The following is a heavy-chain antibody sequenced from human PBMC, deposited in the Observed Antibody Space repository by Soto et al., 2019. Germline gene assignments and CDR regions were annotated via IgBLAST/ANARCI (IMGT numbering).Heavy chain of an antibody. V-gene: IGHV3-23*01. CDR2: ISTSGGST. CDR3: GNLRSGY. Sequence: EVQLLESGGGLVQPGGSLRLSCAASGFTFSSYAMSWVRQAPGKGLEWVSAISTSGGSTYYVDSVKGRFTISRDNPKNTLYLQTNSLRAEDTAVYYCGNLRSGYWGQGTLVTVSS. J-gene: IGHJ4*02. CDR1: GFTFSSYA.